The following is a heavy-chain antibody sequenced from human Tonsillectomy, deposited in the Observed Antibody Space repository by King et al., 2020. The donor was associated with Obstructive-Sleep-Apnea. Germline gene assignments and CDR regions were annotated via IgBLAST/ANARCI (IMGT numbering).Heavy chain of an antibody. CDR3: ARGLAYYYDSSGYYYEGVIFDY. CDR2: IYYSGST. CDR1: GGSISSYY. Sequence: VQLQESGPGLVKSSETLSLTCTVSGGSISSYYWSWIRQPPGKGLEWIGYIYYSGSTNYNPSLKSRVTISVDTSKNQFSLKLSSVTAADTAVYYCARGLAYYYDSSGYYYEGVIFDYWGQGTLVTVSS. J-gene: IGHJ4*02. V-gene: IGHV4-59*01. D-gene: IGHD3-22*01.